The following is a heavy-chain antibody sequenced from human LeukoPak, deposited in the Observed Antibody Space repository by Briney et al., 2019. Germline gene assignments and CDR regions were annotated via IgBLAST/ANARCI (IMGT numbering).Heavy chain of an antibody. Sequence: PGGSLRLSCAASGFTFSSYAMHWVRQAPGKGLEWVAVISYDGSNKYYADSVKGRFTISRDNSKNTLYLQMNSLRAEDTAVYYCAKAPRYYYYYIDVWGKGTTVTVSS. J-gene: IGHJ6*03. V-gene: IGHV3-30*01. CDR1: GFTFSSYA. CDR2: ISYDGSNK. CDR3: AKAPRYYYYYIDV.